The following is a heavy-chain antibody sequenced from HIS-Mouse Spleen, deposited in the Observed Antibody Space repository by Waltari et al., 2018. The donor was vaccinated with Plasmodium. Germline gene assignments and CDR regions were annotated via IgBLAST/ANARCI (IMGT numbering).Heavy chain of an antibody. J-gene: IGHJ4*02. CDR1: GGSISSGGYY. Sequence: QVQLQESGPGLVKPSQTLSLTCTVSGGSISSGGYYWSWIRQHPRNGLDWIGYMYYSGSTYDNPSLKSRVTISVDTSKNQFSLKLSSVTAADTAVYYCARLINWDHQIDYWGQGTLVTVSS. CDR2: MYYSGST. V-gene: IGHV4-31*03. D-gene: IGHD7-27*01. CDR3: ARLINWDHQIDY.